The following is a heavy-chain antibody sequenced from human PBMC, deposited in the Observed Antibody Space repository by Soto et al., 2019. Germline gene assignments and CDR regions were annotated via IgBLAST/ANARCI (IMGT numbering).Heavy chain of an antibody. V-gene: IGHV1-69*13. CDR1: GGTFGSQG. CDR2: FIAMLGTP. Sequence: VASVKVSCKASGGTFGSQGIAWVRQAPGQGLEWMGGFIAMLGTPTYAKKVQGRATISADESLTSSYLELRSLRSEDTGVYFCARGAMANFDYWDQGTVVTVSS. CDR3: ARGAMANFDY. D-gene: IGHD5-18*01. J-gene: IGHJ4*02.